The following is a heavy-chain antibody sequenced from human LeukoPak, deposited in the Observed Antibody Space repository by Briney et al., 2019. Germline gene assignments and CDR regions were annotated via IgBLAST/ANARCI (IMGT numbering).Heavy chain of an antibody. CDR3: ASGYYDSSGYSRIFDY. CDR1: GGSFSGYY. D-gene: IGHD3-22*01. V-gene: IGHV4-34*01. J-gene: IGHJ4*02. Sequence: PSETLSLTCAVYGGSFSGYYWSWIRQPPGKGLEWIGEINHSGSTNYNPSLKSRVTISVDTSKNQFSLKLSSVTAADTAVYYCASGYYDSSGYSRIFDYWGQGTLVTVSS. CDR2: INHSGST.